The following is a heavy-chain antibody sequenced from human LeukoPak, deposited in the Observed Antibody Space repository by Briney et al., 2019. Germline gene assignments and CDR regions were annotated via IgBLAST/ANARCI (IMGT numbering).Heavy chain of an antibody. Sequence: GESLKISCKGSGYRFTSYWIGWVRPIRGKGLEWMAIIYPADSDIRYSPSFQGQVTISADKSISTAYLQWSSLKASDTAMYYCARSLTAAAGDYWGQGTLVTVSS. D-gene: IGHD6-25*01. J-gene: IGHJ4*02. CDR2: IYPADSDI. V-gene: IGHV5-51*01. CDR3: ARSLTAAAGDY. CDR1: GYRFTSYW.